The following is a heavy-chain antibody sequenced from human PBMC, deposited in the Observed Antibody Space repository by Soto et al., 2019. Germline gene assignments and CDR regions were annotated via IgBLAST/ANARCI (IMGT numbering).Heavy chain of an antibody. V-gene: IGHV5-51*01. J-gene: IGHJ4*02. CDR2: IYPGDSDT. CDR3: AKHGGGMAAVVVRIWYLDS. CDR1: GYSFTSYW. D-gene: IGHD6-13*01. Sequence: GESLKISCKGSGYSFTSYWIGWVRQMPGKGLEWMGIIYPGDSDTRYSPSFQGQVTISADKSISTAYLQWSSLKASDTDMYNWAKHGGGMAAVVVRIWYLDSWGRGPLVTVS.